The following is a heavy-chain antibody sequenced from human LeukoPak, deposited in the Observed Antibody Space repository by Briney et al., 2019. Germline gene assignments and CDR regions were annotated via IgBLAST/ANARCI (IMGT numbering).Heavy chain of an antibody. J-gene: IGHJ4*02. CDR2: INPSGGST. Sequence: ASVKVSCKASGYTFTSYFMHWVQQAPGQGLEWMGIINPSGGSTTYAQKFQGRVTMTRDMSTSTVYMELSSLRSEDTAVYYCGRDAGLSSAWGIIPGYYFDYWGQGTLVTVSS. CDR3: GRDAGLSSAWGIIPGYYFDY. CDR1: GYTFTSYF. V-gene: IGHV1-46*01. D-gene: IGHD6-19*01.